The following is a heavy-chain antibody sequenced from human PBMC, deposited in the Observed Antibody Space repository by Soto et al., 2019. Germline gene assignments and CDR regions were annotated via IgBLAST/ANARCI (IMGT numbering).Heavy chain of an antibody. D-gene: IGHD2-2*02. J-gene: IGHJ4*02. CDR3: ARAGGQYCTTTSCYTYFDY. Sequence: GSLRLSCAASGFTLSGYWMHWVRQAPGKGLVWVARINSAESSTEYGDSVKGRFTISRDNAKNTLFLQMDSLRAEDTAVYYCARAGGQYCTTTSCYTYFDYWGQGILVTVSS. CDR1: GFTLSGYW. CDR2: INSAESST. V-gene: IGHV3-74*01.